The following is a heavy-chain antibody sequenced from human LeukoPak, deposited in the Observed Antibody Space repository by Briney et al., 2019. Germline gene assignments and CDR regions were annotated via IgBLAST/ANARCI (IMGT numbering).Heavy chain of an antibody. V-gene: IGHV3-23*01. CDR1: GFTFGSYA. CDR2: IRGSGAST. D-gene: IGHD3-16*02. Sequence: DPGGSLRLSCATFGFTFGSYAMTWVRQAPGKGLEWVSAIRGSGASTYYADSVKGRFTISSDSSKNTLYLQMNSLTADDTAVYYSVMWGYPEIQYFKHWGQGTLVTVSS. CDR3: VMWGYPEIQYFKH. J-gene: IGHJ1*01.